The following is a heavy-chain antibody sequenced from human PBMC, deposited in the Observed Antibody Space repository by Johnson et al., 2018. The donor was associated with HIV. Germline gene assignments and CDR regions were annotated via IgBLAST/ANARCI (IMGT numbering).Heavy chain of an antibody. D-gene: IGHD5-18*01. J-gene: IGHJ3*02. Sequence: VQLVESGGGVVQPGGSLRLSCAASGFTFSNYWMHWVRQVPGKGLVWVSRINNDGSSTSYADSVKGRFTISRDNAKNTLYLQMNSLRAEDTAAFYCVRERQSGTMQLWLRVNDAFDIWGQGTMFTVSS. CDR2: INNDGSST. V-gene: IGHV3-74*01. CDR1: GFTFSNYW. CDR3: VRERQSGTMQLWLRVNDAFDI.